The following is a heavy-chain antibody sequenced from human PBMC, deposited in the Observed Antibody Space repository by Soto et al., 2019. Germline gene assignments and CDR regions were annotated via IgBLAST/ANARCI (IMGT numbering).Heavy chain of an antibody. CDR2: ISAGNGNT. CDR3: ARAVAVPADFDY. V-gene: IGHV1-3*01. D-gene: IGHD6-19*01. CDR1: GYTFTGYA. Sequence: ASVKVSCKASGYTFTGYAMHWVRQAPGQRLEWMGWISAGNGNTKYSQKFQGRVTITRDTSASTAYMELSSLRPEDTAVYYCARAVAVPADFDYWGQGTLVTVSS. J-gene: IGHJ4*02.